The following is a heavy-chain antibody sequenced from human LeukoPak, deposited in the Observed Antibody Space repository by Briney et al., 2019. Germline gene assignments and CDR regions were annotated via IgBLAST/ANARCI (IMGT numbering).Heavy chain of an antibody. J-gene: IGHJ5*02. CDR3: ACRDLTSTWSYP. CDR1: GYSFRSYW. V-gene: IGHV5-51*01. CDR2: IYPGDSRT. D-gene: IGHD2-2*01. Sequence: GESLQISCKGTGYSFRSYWIGWVRQVPGKGMEWMGVIYPGDSRTRYNPSLQGQVTISVDKSINTAYLEWVSLKASDTAMYYCACRDLTSTWSYPWGQGTLVTVSS.